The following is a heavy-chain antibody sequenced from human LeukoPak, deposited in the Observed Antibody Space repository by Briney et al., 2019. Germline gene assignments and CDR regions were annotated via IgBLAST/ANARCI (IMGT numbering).Heavy chain of an antibody. Sequence: ASVKVSCKASGYTFTNYGITWVRQAPGQGLEWMGWISAYNSDTNYAQRFQGRITMTTDTSTTTAYMELRSLRSDDTAVYYCATLGDVLRLFPLISLDGMDVWGQGTTVTVSS. CDR2: ISAYNSDT. D-gene: IGHD3-3*01. CDR3: ATLGDVLRLFPLISLDGMDV. V-gene: IGHV1-18*01. J-gene: IGHJ6*02. CDR1: GYTFTNYG.